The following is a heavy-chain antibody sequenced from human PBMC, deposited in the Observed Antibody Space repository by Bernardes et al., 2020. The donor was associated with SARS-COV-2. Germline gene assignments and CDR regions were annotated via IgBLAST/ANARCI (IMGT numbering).Heavy chain of an antibody. CDR3: ARHPVSSGQFDY. D-gene: IGHD3-22*01. Sequence: SETLSLTCTVSGGSISSYYWSWIRQPPGKGLEWIGYIYYSGSTNYNPSLKSRVTISVDTSKNQFSLKLSSVTAADTAVYYCARHPVSSGQFDYWGQGTLVTVSS. CDR1: GGSISSYY. J-gene: IGHJ4*02. V-gene: IGHV4-59*08. CDR2: IYYSGST.